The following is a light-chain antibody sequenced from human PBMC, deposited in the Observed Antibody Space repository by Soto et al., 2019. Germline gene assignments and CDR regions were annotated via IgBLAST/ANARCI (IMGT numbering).Light chain of an antibody. V-gene: IGKV3-20*01. CDR1: QSLTNSF. Sequence: EIVMTQSPATLYLSPGASATLSCRASQSLTNSFIAWYQQRPGQAPRLLIYDTSSRASGIPDRFSGRGSGTDFTLTISRLETEDVAVFGCQQYGTSEIIFGQGTRLEIK. J-gene: IGKJ5*01. CDR2: DTS. CDR3: QQYGTSEII.